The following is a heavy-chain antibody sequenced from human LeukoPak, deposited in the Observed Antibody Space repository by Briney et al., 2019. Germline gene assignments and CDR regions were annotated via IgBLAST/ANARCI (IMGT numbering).Heavy chain of an antibody. V-gene: IGHV3-30-3*01. CDR1: GFTFSSYA. Sequence: GRSLRLSCAASGFTFSSYAMHWVRQAPGKGLEWVAVISYDGSNKYYADSVKGRFTISRDNAKNSLYLQMNSMRAEDTAVYYCARDGGIAADGTRVPLHPNNWFDPWGQGTLVTVSS. D-gene: IGHD6-13*01. CDR2: ISYDGSNK. CDR3: ARDGGIAADGTRVPLHPNNWFDP. J-gene: IGHJ5*02.